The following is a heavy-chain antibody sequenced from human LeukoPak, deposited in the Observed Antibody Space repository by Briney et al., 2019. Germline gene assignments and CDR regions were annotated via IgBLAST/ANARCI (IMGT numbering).Heavy chain of an antibody. D-gene: IGHD5-12*01. V-gene: IGHV3-30*03. J-gene: IGHJ4*02. CDR1: GVTFRNYG. Sequence: GGSPRLSCSVSGVTFRNYGMHWVRQAPGKGLEWVALISPDGIDKLYGASVKGRFTISRDDSKSTLYLQMNSLTAEDTAVYYCTTKVMRGNLGDDYDDWGQGTLVTVSS. CDR2: ISPDGIDK. CDR3: TTKVMRGNLGDDYDD.